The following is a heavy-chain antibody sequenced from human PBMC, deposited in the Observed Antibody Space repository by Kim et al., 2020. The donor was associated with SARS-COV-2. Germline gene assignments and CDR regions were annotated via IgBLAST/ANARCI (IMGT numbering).Heavy chain of an antibody. V-gene: IGHV4-59*09. CDR2: T. CDR3: ARGGRYTALDY. D-gene: IGHD5-18*01. Sequence: TSDTPSLKQRAPISVATSRQQFSMKLSSVTAADTAVYYCARGGRYTALDYWGQGTLVTVSS. J-gene: IGHJ4*02.